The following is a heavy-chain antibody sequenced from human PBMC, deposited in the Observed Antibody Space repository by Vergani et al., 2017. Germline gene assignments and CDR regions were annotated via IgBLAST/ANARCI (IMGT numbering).Heavy chain of an antibody. CDR2: IKQDGSEK. D-gene: IGHD3-10*01. J-gene: IGHJ6*03. V-gene: IGHV3-7*01. CDR1: GFTFSSYW. CDR3: AKAGSVTSGSLQYNFYMDV. Sequence: EVQLVESGGGLVQPGGSLRLSCAASGFTFSSYWMSWVRQAPGKGLEWVANIKQDGSEKYYVDSVKGRFTISRDNAKNTLDLQMNSLRTQDTAVYYCAKAGSVTSGSLQYNFYMDVWGKGTTVTVS.